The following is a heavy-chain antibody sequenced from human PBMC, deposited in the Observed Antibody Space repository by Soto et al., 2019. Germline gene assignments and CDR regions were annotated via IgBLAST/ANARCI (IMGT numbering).Heavy chain of an antibody. D-gene: IGHD5-12*01. CDR3: ARGASSGFEYWYFDL. J-gene: IGHJ2*01. V-gene: IGHV1-69*01. CDR2: INTKFGAT. Sequence: QVQLVQSGAELKKPGSSVTVSCEASGGSFSKKAISWLRQAPGQGLEWMGGINTKFGATNYAPKFQGRITITADESTNTAYMTLSTLTFEDTTVYYCARGASSGFEYWYFDLWGRGTLVSVSS. CDR1: GGSFSKKA.